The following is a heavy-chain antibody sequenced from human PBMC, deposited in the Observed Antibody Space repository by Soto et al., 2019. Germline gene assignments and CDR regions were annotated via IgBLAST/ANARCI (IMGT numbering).Heavy chain of an antibody. CDR3: ARVGIVVATADAFDI. V-gene: IGHV3-53*02. CDR1: GFTVSSNY. Sequence: EVQLVETGGGLIQPGGSLRLSCAASGFTVSSNYMSWVRQAPGKGLEWVSVIYSGGSTYYADSVKGRFTISRDNSKNTLYLQMNSLRAEDTAVYYCARVGIVVATADAFDIWGQGTMVTVSS. D-gene: IGHD1-26*01. J-gene: IGHJ3*02. CDR2: IYSGGST.